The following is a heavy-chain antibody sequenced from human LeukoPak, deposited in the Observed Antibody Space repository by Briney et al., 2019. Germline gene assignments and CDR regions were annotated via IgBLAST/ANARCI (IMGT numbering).Heavy chain of an antibody. J-gene: IGHJ4*02. D-gene: IGHD6-19*01. Sequence: GGSLRLSCAASGFTFSSYAMTWVRQAPGKGLEWVSSISSSSTYMYYADSMKGRFTISRDNAKNSLYLQMNSLGAEDTAVYYCARLTGGAVAGAFDYWGQGTLVTVSS. CDR1: GFTFSSYA. CDR2: ISSSSTYM. CDR3: ARLTGGAVAGAFDY. V-gene: IGHV3-21*01.